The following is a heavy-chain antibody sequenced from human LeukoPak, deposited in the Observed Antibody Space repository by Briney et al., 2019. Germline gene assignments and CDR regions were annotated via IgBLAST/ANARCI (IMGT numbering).Heavy chain of an antibody. CDR1: GGSFSGYY. CDR3: ARGPDPVVPAALGYYFDY. J-gene: IGHJ4*02. D-gene: IGHD2-2*01. V-gene: IGHV4-34*01. Sequence: PSETLSLTCAVYGGSFSGYYWSWIRQPPGKGLEWIGEINHRGGTNYSPSLKSRVTISVDTSKNLFSLKLSSVTAADTAVYYCARGPDPVVPAALGYYFDYWGQGTLVTVSS. CDR2: INHRGGT.